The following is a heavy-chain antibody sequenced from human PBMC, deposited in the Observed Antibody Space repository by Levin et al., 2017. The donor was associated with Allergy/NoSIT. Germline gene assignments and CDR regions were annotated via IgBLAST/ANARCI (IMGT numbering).Heavy chain of an antibody. V-gene: IGHV4-31*03. CDR2: IPHSGSA. Sequence: SQTLSLTCTVSGDSISRGSYYWTWIRQLPGKGLEWIGFIPHSGSASYNPSLRSRLTLSLDTSKNQFSLKLASVTVADTAVYYCAKDECAWFGECYGPDVWGQGTTVIVSS. J-gene: IGHJ6*02. CDR3: AKDECAWFGECYGPDV. CDR1: GDSISRGSYY. D-gene: IGHD3-10*01.